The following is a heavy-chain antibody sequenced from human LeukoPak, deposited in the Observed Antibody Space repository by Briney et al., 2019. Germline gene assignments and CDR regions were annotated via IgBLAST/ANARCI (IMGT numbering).Heavy chain of an antibody. CDR3: ARATGEVPVRGWAFDI. CDR1: GFTLSSYE. V-gene: IGHV4-39*07. CDR2: IYYSGST. D-gene: IGHD2-15*01. Sequence: PGGSLRLSCIVSGFTLSSYEMSWIRQAPGKGLEWIGSIYYSGSTHYDPSLKSRVIISLDKSNNHFSLKLSSVTAADTAMYYCARATGEVPVRGWAFDIWGQGTMVTVSS. J-gene: IGHJ3*02.